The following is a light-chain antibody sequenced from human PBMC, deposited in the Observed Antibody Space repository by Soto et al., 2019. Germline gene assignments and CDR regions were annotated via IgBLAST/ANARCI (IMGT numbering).Light chain of an antibody. J-gene: IGKJ1*01. CDR2: DAS. CDR1: QSINNL. CDR3: QQYNSYSWT. V-gene: IGKV1-5*01. Sequence: QMTQSPSTLSASVGDRVTITCRASQSINNLLAWYQQKPGKAPKLLIYDASSLESGVPSRFSGSGSGTEFTLTISSLQPDDFATYYCQQYNSYSWTFGQRTKADI.